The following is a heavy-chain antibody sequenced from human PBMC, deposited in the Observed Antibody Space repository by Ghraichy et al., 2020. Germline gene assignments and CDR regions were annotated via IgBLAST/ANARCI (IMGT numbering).Heavy chain of an antibody. V-gene: IGHV3-74*01. D-gene: IGHD3-16*01. Sequence: GSLRLSCAASGFTFNPYWMHWVRQIPGKGLLWVSRINDDGSNSIYADSVKGRFTISRDNTKNTLYLQMTSLRADDTAVYYCARGGGNHAFDVWGRGTMVTVSS. CDR1: GFTFNPYW. CDR3: ARGGGNHAFDV. J-gene: IGHJ3*01. CDR2: INDDGSNS.